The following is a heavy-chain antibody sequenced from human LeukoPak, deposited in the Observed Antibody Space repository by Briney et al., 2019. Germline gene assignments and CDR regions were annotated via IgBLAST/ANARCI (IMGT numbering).Heavy chain of an antibody. CDR1: GSSISSGSYY. J-gene: IGHJ3*02. D-gene: IGHD3-22*01. CDR3: ARTWIVVVMGAFDI. V-gene: IGHV4-61*02. CDR2: IYTSGST. Sequence: SETLSLTCTVSGSSISSGSYYWSWLRQPAGTGLEWIGRIYTSGSTNYNPSLKSRVTISVDTSKNQFSLKLSSVTAADTAVYYCARTWIVVVMGAFDIWGQGTMVTVSS.